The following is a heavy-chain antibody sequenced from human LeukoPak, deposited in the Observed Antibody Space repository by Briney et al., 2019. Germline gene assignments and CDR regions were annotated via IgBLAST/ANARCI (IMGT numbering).Heavy chain of an antibody. CDR1: GGSISGSTYY. D-gene: IGHD3-22*01. Sequence: PSETLSLTCTVSGGSISGSTYYWGWIRRPPGKGLEWIGSIYYTGSTYYNPSLKSRVTISVDTSKNQFSLKLTSVTAADTAVYYCGTRDQDYYDSQPLPDYWGQGTLVTVSS. J-gene: IGHJ4*02. V-gene: IGHV4-39*07. CDR3: GTRDQDYYDSQPLPDY. CDR2: IYYTGST.